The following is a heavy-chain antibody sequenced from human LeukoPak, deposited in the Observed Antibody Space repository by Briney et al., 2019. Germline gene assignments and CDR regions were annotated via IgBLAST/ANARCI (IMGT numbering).Heavy chain of an antibody. J-gene: IGHJ4*02. Sequence: SETLSLTCTVSGGSISSYYWSWIRQPPGKGLEGIGYIYYSGSTNYNPSLKSRVTISVDTSKNQFSLKLSSVTAADTAVYYCARGGSERYGPTTDYWGQGPLVTVSS. V-gene: IGHV4-59*01. CDR3: ARGGSERYGPTTDY. D-gene: IGHD1-26*01. CDR1: GGSISSYY. CDR2: IYYSGST.